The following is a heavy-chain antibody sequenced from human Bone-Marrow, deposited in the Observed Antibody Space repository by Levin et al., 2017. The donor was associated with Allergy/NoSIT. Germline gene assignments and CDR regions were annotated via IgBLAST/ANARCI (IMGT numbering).Heavy chain of an antibody. D-gene: IGHD2-15*01. V-gene: IGHV3-30-3*01. Sequence: GGSLRLSCAASGFTFSSYAMHWVRQAPGKGLEWVAVISYDGSNKYYADSVKGRFTISRDNSKNTLYLQMNSLRAEDTAVYYCARSARPALNQDIVVVVAASWFDPWGQGTLVTVSS. CDR1: GFTFSSYA. CDR3: ARSARPALNQDIVVVVAASWFDP. J-gene: IGHJ5*02. CDR2: ISYDGSNK.